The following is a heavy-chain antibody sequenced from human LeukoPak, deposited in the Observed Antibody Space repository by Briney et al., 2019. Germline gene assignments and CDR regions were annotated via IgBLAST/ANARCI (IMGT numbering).Heavy chain of an antibody. CDR2: MNPNSGNT. Sequence: AASVKVSCKASGYTFTSYDINWVRQAPGQGLEWMGWMNPNSGNTGYAQKFQGRVTMTRNTSISTAYMELSSLRSEDTAVYYCARAKYYDFWSGYKNPDYWGQGTLVTVSS. D-gene: IGHD3-3*01. CDR1: GYTFTSYD. V-gene: IGHV1-8*01. CDR3: ARAKYYDFWSGYKNPDY. J-gene: IGHJ4*02.